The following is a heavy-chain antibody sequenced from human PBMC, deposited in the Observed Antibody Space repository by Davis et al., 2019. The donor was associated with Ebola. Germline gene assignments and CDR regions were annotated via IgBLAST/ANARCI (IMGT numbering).Heavy chain of an antibody. V-gene: IGHV3-23*01. CDR1: GFTFSSYA. CDR3: ARDLPGGDWYFDL. D-gene: IGHD1-14*01. CDR2: LSGSGDST. J-gene: IGHJ2*01. Sequence: GGSLRLSCAASGFTFSSYAMHWVRQAPGKGLEWVSVLSGSGDSTYYADSVKGRFTISRDNSKNTLYLQMSSLRAEDTAVYYCARDLPGGDWYFDLWGRGTLVTVSS.